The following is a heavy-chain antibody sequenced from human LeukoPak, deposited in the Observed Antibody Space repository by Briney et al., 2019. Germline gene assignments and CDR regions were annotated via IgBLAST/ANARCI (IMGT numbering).Heavy chain of an antibody. J-gene: IGHJ4*02. D-gene: IGHD3-10*01. CDR3: ARGVYGSGSYYSPEPFFDY. Sequence: SQTLSLTCAVSGGSISSGGYSWSWIRQPPGKGLEWIGYIYDSGTTYYNPSLKSRVTISVDRSKNQFSLKLSSVTAADTAVYYCARGVYGSGSYYSPEPFFDYWGQGTLVTVSS. CDR2: IYDSGTT. V-gene: IGHV4-30-2*01. CDR1: GGSISSGGYS.